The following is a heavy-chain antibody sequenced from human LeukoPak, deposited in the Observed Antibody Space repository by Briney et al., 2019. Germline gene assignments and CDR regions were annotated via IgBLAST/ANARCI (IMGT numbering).Heavy chain of an antibody. CDR1: GFTFSSYA. D-gene: IGHD1-1*01. CDR2: IKPDGSEH. J-gene: IGHJ4*02. V-gene: IGHV3-7*01. Sequence: PGGSLRLSCAASGFTFSSYAMHWVRQTPGRGLEWVANIKPDGSEHYYLGSVKGRFTISRDNAKNSLFLQMNSLRAEDTAVYYCVKDWTTGWAFGYWGQGTLVTVSS. CDR3: VKDWTTGWAFGY.